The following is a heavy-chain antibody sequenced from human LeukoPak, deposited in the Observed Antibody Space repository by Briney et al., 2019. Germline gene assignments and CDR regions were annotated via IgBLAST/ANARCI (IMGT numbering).Heavy chain of an antibody. CDR1: GFTFSSYA. CDR3: ATLPT. J-gene: IGHJ4*02. D-gene: IGHD4-17*01. Sequence: GGSLRLSCAASGFTFSSYAMHWVRRAPSKGLEWVAVISYDGNNKYYADSVKGRFTISRDNSKNTLYLQMNSLRAEDTALYYCATLPTWGQGTLVTVSS. V-gene: IGHV3-30-3*01. CDR2: ISYDGNNK.